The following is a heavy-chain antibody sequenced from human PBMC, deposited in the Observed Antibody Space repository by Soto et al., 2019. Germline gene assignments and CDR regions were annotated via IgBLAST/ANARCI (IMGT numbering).Heavy chain of an antibody. CDR1: GGTFSSYA. D-gene: IGHD6-6*01. CDR2: IIPIFGTA. CDR3: ARGIAARRGYYYYYGMDV. Sequence: SVKVSCKASGGTFSSYAISWVRQAPGQGLEWMGGIIPIFGTANYAQKFQGRVTITADESTRTAYMELSSLRSEDTAVYYCARGIAARRGYYYYYGMDVWGQGTTVTVSS. V-gene: IGHV1-69*13. J-gene: IGHJ6*02.